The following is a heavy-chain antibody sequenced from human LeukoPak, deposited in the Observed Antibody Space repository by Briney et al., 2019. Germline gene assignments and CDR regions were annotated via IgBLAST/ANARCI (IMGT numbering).Heavy chain of an antibody. CDR2: IYSGGST. J-gene: IGHJ4*02. Sequence: GGSLRLSCAASGFTVSSNYMSWVRQAPGKGLEWVSVIYSGGSTYYADSVKGRFTISRDNSKSTLYLQMNSLRAEDTAVYYCARAPWDGGYYDYWGQGTLVTVSS. CDR3: ARAPWDGGYYDY. V-gene: IGHV3-53*01. D-gene: IGHD2-15*01. CDR1: GFTVSSNY.